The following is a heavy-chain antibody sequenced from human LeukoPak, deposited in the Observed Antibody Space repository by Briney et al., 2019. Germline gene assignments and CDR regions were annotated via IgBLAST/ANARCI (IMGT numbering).Heavy chain of an antibody. V-gene: IGHV3-66*01. Sequence: PSETLSLTCTVPGASINIRYHYWGWIRQSPGKGLEWVSVIYSDGDTSYADSVKGRFTISRDISKNTLYLQMNSLRAEDTAVYYCATPSGGYWGQGTLVTVSS. CDR2: IYSDGDT. D-gene: IGHD6-25*01. CDR1: GASINIRYHY. CDR3: ATPSGGY. J-gene: IGHJ4*02.